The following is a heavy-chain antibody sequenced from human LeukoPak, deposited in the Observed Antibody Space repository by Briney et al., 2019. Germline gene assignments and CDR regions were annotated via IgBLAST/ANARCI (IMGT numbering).Heavy chain of an antibody. CDR1: GGSISSYY. J-gene: IGHJ2*01. Sequence: SETLSLTCTVSGGSISSYYWSWIRQPAGKGLEWIGRIYSSGSTNYNPSLKSRVTMSLDTSNNLCSLRLSSVTAADTAVYYCARNWYFDLWGRGTLVTVSS. V-gene: IGHV4-4*07. CDR2: IYSSGST. CDR3: ARNWYFDL.